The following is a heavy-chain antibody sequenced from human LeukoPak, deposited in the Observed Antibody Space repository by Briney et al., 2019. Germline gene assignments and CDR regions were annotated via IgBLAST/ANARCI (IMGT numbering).Heavy chain of an antibody. CDR2: IRYDGSNE. CDR3: ARDEYSSSWYRGYFDY. Sequence: PGGSLRLSCAASAFTFSSYGMHWVRQAPGKGLEWVAFIRYDGSNEYYADSVKGRFTIYRDNSKNTLYLQMNSLRAEDTAVYYCARDEYSSSWYRGYFDYWGQGALVTISS. D-gene: IGHD6-13*01. CDR1: AFTFSSYG. J-gene: IGHJ4*02. V-gene: IGHV3-30*02.